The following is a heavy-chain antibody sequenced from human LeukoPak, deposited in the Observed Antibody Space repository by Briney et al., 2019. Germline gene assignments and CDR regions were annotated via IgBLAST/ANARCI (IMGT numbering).Heavy chain of an antibody. V-gene: IGHV5-51*07. CDR2: IYPGDSDT. CDR3: ARPAGDGYNYFDY. CDR1: GYSYSIYW. D-gene: IGHD5-24*01. Sequence: GESLKISCKSSGYSYSIYWIAWVHQMPGKGLEWMGIIYPGDSDTRYSPSFQGQVTIAADKFISTAYLQWNSLKASDTAMYYCARPAGDGYNYFDYWGQGTLVTVSS. J-gene: IGHJ4*02.